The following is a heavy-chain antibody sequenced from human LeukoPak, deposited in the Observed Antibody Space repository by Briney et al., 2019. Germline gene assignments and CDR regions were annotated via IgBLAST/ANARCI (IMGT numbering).Heavy chain of an antibody. D-gene: IGHD4-17*01. CDR3: ARVPVTTDYYYYGMDV. V-gene: IGHV4-39*07. CDR1: GGSISSSSYY. CDR2: IYYSGST. Sequence: SETLSLTCTVSGGSISSSSYYWGWIRQPPGKGLEWIGSIYYSGSTYYNPSLKSRVTISVDTSKNQFSLKLSSVTAADTAVYYCARVPVTTDYYYYGMDVWGQGTTVTVSS. J-gene: IGHJ6*02.